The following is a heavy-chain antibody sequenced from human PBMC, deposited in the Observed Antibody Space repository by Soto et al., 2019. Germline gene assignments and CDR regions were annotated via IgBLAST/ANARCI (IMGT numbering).Heavy chain of an antibody. CDR1: GETFSGYY. CDR2: INHSGTT. CDR3: ARANTYDKVWGTYRHLFHFDY. J-gene: IGHJ4*02. V-gene: IGHV4-34*02. D-gene: IGHD3-16*02. Sequence: HVQLQQWGAGLLRPSETLSLTCAAHGETFSGYYWTWIRQTPGKGLEWIGEINHSGTTNYNPSLGSRVTISVDTAKSQFSLHLTSVSAADTAVYYCARANTYDKVWGTYRHLFHFDYWDQGTLVSVSS.